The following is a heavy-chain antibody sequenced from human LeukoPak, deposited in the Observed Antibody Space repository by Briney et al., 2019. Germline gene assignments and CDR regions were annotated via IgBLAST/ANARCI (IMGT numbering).Heavy chain of an antibody. J-gene: IGHJ4*02. CDR1: GGTFSSYA. CDR2: IIPIFGTA. Sequence: SVKVSCKASGGTFSSYAISWVRQAPGQGLEWMGGIIPIFGTANYAQKFQGRVTITADKSTSTAYMELSSLRSEDTAVYYCARARFGRDGVWYFDYWGQGTLVTVSS. V-gene: IGHV1-69*06. D-gene: IGHD5-24*01. CDR3: ARARFGRDGVWYFDY.